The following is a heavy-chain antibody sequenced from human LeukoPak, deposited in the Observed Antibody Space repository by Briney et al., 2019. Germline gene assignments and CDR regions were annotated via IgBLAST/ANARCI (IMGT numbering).Heavy chain of an antibody. CDR3: ARWTVLRGVVIGAGGFSDY. Sequence: PGESLRLSCAASGFSFSTYAMNWVRQVPGKGLEWVSSIGGSDDSSYYAASVKGRFTMSRDNAKKSLYLQMNSLRAEDTAFYYCARWTVLRGVVIGAGGFSDYWGQGTLVTVSS. V-gene: IGHV3-23*01. CDR1: GFSFSTYA. J-gene: IGHJ4*02. CDR2: IGGSDDSS. D-gene: IGHD3-10*01.